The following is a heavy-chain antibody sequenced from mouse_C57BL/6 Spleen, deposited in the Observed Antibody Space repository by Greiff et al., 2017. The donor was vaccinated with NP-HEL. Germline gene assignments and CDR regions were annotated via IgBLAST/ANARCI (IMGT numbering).Heavy chain of an antibody. CDR1: VFNIKDYY. D-gene: IGHD1-1*01. CDR3: TNYYGSSYLAWFAY. Sequence: EVQLQQSGAELVRPGASVKLSCTASVFNIKDYYMHWVKQRPEQGLEWIGRIDPEDGDTEYAPKFQGKATMTADTSSNTAYLQLSSLTSEDTAVYYCTNYYGSSYLAWFAYWGQGTLVTVSA. V-gene: IGHV14-1*01. CDR2: IDPEDGDT. J-gene: IGHJ3*01.